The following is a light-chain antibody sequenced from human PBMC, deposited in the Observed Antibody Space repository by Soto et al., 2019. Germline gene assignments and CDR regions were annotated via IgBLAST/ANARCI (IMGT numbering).Light chain of an antibody. CDR1: RSNIGRNY. Sequence: QSVLTQPPSASGTPGQRVTISCSGSRSNIGRNYVYWYQRLPGTAPKLLMQRNNERPSGVPDRFSGSKSGTSVSLAISGLRSEDEATYYCAAWDDTLNGQVFGGGTKVTVL. CDR3: AAWDDTLNGQV. J-gene: IGLJ3*02. CDR2: RNN. V-gene: IGLV1-47*01.